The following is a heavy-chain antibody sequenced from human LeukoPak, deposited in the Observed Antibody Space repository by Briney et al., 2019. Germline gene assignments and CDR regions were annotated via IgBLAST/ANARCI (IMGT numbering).Heavy chain of an antibody. CDR3: ARDEGLLRTLDL. V-gene: IGHV4-61*02. CDR2: IFTSGTT. D-gene: IGHD3-22*01. J-gene: IGHJ2*01. Sequence: SSQTLSLTCTVSGGSISSGSSFWSWIRQPAGKGLEWIGRIFTSGTTNYNPSLKSRVTISVDTSKNQFSLELSSVTAADTAKYYCARDEGLLRTLDLWGRGTLVTVSS. CDR1: GGSISSGSSF.